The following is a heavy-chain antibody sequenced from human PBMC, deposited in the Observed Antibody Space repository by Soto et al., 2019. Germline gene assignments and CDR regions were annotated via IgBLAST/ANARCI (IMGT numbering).Heavy chain of an antibody. Sequence: PGGSLRLSCAASGFTVSSNYMSWVRQAPGKGLEWVSVIYSGGSTYYADSVKGRFTISRDNSKNTLYLQMNSLRAEDTAVYYCAKEGWGGSYEPYFDFWGQGTVVTVSS. D-gene: IGHD1-26*01. CDR2: IYSGGST. V-gene: IGHV3-53*01. CDR3: AKEGWGGSYEPYFDF. CDR1: GFTVSSNY. J-gene: IGHJ4*02.